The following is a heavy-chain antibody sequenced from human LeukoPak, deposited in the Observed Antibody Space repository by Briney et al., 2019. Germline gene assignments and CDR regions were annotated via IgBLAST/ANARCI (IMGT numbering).Heavy chain of an antibody. CDR2: INHSGST. CDR3: ARERSWGSLYY. V-gene: IGHV4-34*01. CDR1: GGSFSGYY. D-gene: IGHD7-27*01. Sequence: PSETLSVTCAVYGGSFSGYYWSWIRQPPGKGLEWIGEINHSGSTNYNPSLKSRVTISVDTSKNQFSLKLSSVTAADTAVYYCARERSWGSLYYWGQGILVTVSS. J-gene: IGHJ4*02.